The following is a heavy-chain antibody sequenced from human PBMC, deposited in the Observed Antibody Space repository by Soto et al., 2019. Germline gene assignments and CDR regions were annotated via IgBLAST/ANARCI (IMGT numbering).Heavy chain of an antibody. CDR2: ISGSGGST. V-gene: IGHV3-23*01. J-gene: IGHJ2*01. CDR3: AKGPAAATHWYFDL. D-gene: IGHD6-13*01. Sequence: EVQLLESGGGLVQPGGSLRLSCAASGFTFSSYAMSWVRQAPGKGLEWVSAISGSGGSTYHADSVKGRFTISRDNSKNTLYLQMNSLRSEDTAVYYCAKGPAAATHWYFDLWGRGTLVTVSS. CDR1: GFTFSSYA.